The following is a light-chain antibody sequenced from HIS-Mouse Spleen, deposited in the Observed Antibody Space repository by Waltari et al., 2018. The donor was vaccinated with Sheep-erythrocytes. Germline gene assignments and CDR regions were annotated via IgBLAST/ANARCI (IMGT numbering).Light chain of an antibody. J-gene: IGKJ1*01. CDR2: DAS. CDR1: QSVSSY. CDR3: QQRSNWPQPWT. V-gene: IGKV3-11*01. Sequence: EIVLTQSPAPLSLSPGERATPPCRASQSVSSYLAWYQQKPGQAPRLLIYDASNRATGIPARFSGSGSGTDFTLTISSLEPEDFAVYYCQQRSNWPQPWTFGQGTKVEIK.